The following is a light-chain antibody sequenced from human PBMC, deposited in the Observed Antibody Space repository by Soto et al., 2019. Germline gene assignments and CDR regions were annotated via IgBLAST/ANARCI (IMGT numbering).Light chain of an antibody. CDR3: QQSDSTLGLT. CDR2: AAS. J-gene: IGKJ4*01. Sequence: IQMTQSPSSLSASVGDRVTITCRASKSITSYLNWYQHKPGKAPKLLIYAASSLHSGVTSRFSGSGSGTDFTLTISSLQTAECATDYCQQSDSTLGLTCGGGTKVEIK. CDR1: KSITSY. V-gene: IGKV1-39*01.